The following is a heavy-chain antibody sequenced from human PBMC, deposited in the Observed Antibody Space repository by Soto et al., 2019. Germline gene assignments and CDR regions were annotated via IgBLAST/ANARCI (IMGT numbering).Heavy chain of an antibody. V-gene: IGHV1-69*02. CDR2: IIPILGIA. J-gene: IGHJ4*02. CDR3: ASLGSGGPIDY. Sequence: SVKVSCKASGGTFSSYTISWVRQAPGQGLEWMGRIIPILGIANYAQKFQGRVTITADKSTSTAYMELSSLRSEDTAVYYCASLGSGGPIDYPGQGALVTVSS. CDR1: GGTFSSYT. D-gene: IGHD2-15*01.